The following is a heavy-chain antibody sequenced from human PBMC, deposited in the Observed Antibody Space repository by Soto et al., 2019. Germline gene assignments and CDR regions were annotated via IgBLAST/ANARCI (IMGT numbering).Heavy chain of an antibody. J-gene: IGHJ5*02. D-gene: IGHD2-2*01. V-gene: IGHV4-59*08. Sequence: PSETLSLTCTASGGSISSYYWSWIRQPPGKGLEWIGYIDYSGNTNYNPSLKSRVTISADTSKNQVSLNLSSVTAADTAVYYCARLLGCSTTSCYSIWFDHWGQGTLVTV. CDR3: ARLLGCSTTSCYSIWFDH. CDR1: GGSISSYY. CDR2: IDYSGNT.